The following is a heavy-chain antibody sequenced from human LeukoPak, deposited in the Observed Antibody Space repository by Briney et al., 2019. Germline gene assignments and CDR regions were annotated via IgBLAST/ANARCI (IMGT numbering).Heavy chain of an antibody. D-gene: IGHD6-19*01. CDR1: GYTFTSYG. V-gene: IGHV1-2*02. CDR2: INPKSGDT. Sequence: GASVKVSCKASGYTFTSYGISWVRQAPGQGLEWMGWINPKSGDTNYAQKFQGRVTMTRDTSISTAYMELSRLRSDDTGVYYCAKEVAVAAKDYWGQGTLVTVSS. J-gene: IGHJ4*02. CDR3: AKEVAVAAKDY.